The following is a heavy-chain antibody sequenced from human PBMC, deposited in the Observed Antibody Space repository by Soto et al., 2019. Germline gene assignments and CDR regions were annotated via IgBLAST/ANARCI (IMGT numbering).Heavy chain of an antibody. Sequence: SVKVSCKASGGTFSSYAISWVRQAPGQGLEWMGGIIPIFGTASYAQEFQGRVTITADESTSTAYMELSSLRSEDTAVYYCARDAPYCSGGSCYSGLGWFDPWGQGTLVTVSS. CDR2: IIPIFGTA. CDR3: ARDAPYCSGGSCYSGLGWFDP. J-gene: IGHJ5*02. V-gene: IGHV1-69*13. D-gene: IGHD2-15*01. CDR1: GGTFSSYA.